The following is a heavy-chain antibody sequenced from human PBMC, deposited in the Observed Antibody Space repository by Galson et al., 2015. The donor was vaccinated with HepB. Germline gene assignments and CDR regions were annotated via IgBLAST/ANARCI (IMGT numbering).Heavy chain of an antibody. CDR2: IKSKTDGGTT. Sequence: SLRLSCAASGFTFSNAWMSWVRQAPGKGLEWVGRIKSKTDGGTTDYAAPVKVRFTISRDDSKNTLYLQMNSLKTEDTAVYYCTTGVTYYYDSSGYPLDYWGQGTLVTVSS. D-gene: IGHD3-22*01. CDR3: TTGVTYYYDSSGYPLDY. J-gene: IGHJ4*02. V-gene: IGHV3-15*01. CDR1: GFTFSNAW.